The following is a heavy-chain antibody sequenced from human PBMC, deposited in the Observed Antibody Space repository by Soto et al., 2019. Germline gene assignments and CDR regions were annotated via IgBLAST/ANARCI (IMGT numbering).Heavy chain of an antibody. CDR1: GFTFSSYA. V-gene: IGHV3-30-3*01. CDR2: ISYDGSNK. Sequence: QVQLVESGGGVVQPGRSLRLSCAASGFTFSSYAMHWVRQAPGKGLEWVAVISYDGSNKYYADYVKGRFTISRDNSKNTLYLQMNSLRAEDTAVYYCARDPWRPYYYDSSGYYDYWGQGTLVTVSS. CDR3: ARDPWRPYYYDSSGYYDY. D-gene: IGHD3-22*01. J-gene: IGHJ4*02.